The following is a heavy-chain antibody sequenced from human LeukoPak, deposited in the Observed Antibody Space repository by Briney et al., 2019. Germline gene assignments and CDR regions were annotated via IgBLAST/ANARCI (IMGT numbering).Heavy chain of an antibody. CDR3: ARVSGSRSFDY. CDR2: ISDSSSYT. D-gene: IGHD6-13*01. CDR1: RFTFSDYY. J-gene: IGHJ4*02. Sequence: GGSLRLSRAASRFTFSDYYMSWIRQAPGKGLEWVSYISDSSSYTNYADSVKGRFTISRDNAKNSLYLQMNSLRAEDTAVYYCARVSGSRSFDYWGQGTLVTVSS. V-gene: IGHV3-11*05.